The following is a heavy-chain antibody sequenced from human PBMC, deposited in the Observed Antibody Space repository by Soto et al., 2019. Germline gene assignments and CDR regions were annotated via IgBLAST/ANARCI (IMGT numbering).Heavy chain of an antibody. Sequence: SETLSLTCTVTGVSISTYYWSWIRQPPGKGLEWIGNIYYSGSTNYNPSLKSRVTISVDTSKNRFSLKLSSVTAADTAVYYCARQPSVTHAHFDSWGQGTLVTVSS. D-gene: IGHD4-17*01. CDR1: GVSISTYY. J-gene: IGHJ4*02. V-gene: IGHV4-59*01. CDR3: ARQPSVTHAHFDS. CDR2: IYYSGST.